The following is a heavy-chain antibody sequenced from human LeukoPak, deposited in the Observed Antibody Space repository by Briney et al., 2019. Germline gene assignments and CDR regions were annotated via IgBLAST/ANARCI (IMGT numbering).Heavy chain of an antibody. V-gene: IGHV3-30-3*01. D-gene: IGHD3-3*01. CDR2: ISYDGSNK. J-gene: IGHJ4*02. Sequence: GRSLRLSCAASGFTFSSYAMHWVRQAPGKGLEWVAVISYDGSNKYYADSVKGRFTISRDNSKNTLYLQMDSLRAEDTAVYYCARAIRTYYDFWSGYFDYWGQGTLVTVSS. CDR3: ARAIRTYYDFWSGYFDY. CDR1: GFTFSSYA.